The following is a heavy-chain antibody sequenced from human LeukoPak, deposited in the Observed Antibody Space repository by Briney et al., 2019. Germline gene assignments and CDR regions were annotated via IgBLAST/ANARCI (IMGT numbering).Heavy chain of an antibody. Sequence: SETLSLTCTVSGGSISSYYWSWIRQPPGKALEWIGYIHYSGSTTYSPSLKSRVIISLDTSKNQVSLKLTSVTAADTAVYYCAKSKSGTTVYAFDVWGQGTMVTVFS. CDR1: GGSISSYY. CDR2: IHYSGST. CDR3: AKSKSGTTVYAFDV. D-gene: IGHD1-1*01. J-gene: IGHJ3*01. V-gene: IGHV4-59*01.